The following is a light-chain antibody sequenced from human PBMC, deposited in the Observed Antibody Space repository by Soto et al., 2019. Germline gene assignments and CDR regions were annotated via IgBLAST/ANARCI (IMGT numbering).Light chain of an antibody. CDR3: QQYGSSGT. CDR2: GAS. J-gene: IGKJ1*01. Sequence: EIVLTQSPGTLSLSPGERATFSCRASQSVNTNLAWYQLKPGQAPRLLVYGASIRATGIPDRFSGSGSGTDFTLTISRLEPEDFAVYYCQQYGSSGTFGQGTKVDI. V-gene: IGKV3-20*01. CDR1: QSVNTN.